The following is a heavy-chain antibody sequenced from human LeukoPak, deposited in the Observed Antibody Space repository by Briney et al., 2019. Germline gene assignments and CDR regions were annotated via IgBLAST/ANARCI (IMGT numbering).Heavy chain of an antibody. D-gene: IGHD6-6*01. CDR1: GFTFSSYA. V-gene: IGHV3-23*01. CDR2: ISGSGGST. J-gene: IGHJ6*03. CDR3: AKALTLPYSSSSIYYYYMDV. Sequence: GSLRLSCAASGFTFSSYAMSWVRQAPGKGLEWVSAISGSGGSTNYADSVKGRFSISRDNSKNTLYLQMNSLRAEDTAVYYCAKALTLPYSSSSIYYYYMDVWGKGTTVTVSS.